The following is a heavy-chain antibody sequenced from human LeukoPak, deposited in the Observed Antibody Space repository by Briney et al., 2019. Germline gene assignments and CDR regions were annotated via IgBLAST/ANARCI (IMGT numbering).Heavy chain of an antibody. CDR2: IWYDGSNK. D-gene: IGHD2-15*01. Sequence: PGGSLRLSCAASGFPFSSYGMHWVRQAPGKGLEWVAVIWYDGSNKYYADSVKGRFTISRDNSKNTLYLQMNSLRAEDTAVYYFARVLRGNGMDVWGQGTTVTVSS. V-gene: IGHV3-33*01. CDR3: ARVLRGNGMDV. J-gene: IGHJ6*02. CDR1: GFPFSSYG.